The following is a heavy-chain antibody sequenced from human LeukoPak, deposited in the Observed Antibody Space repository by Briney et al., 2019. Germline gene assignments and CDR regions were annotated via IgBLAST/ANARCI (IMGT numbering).Heavy chain of an antibody. J-gene: IGHJ4*02. D-gene: IGHD3-3*01. V-gene: IGHV3-33*01. CDR1: GFTFSSYG. Sequence: GGSLRFYCAASGFTFSSYGMHWVRQAPGKGLEWVAVIWYDGGNKYYADSVKGRFTISRDNSKNTLYLQMNSLRAEDTAVYYCARASSYDFWSGYSLPRWGQGTLVIVSS. CDR2: IWYDGGNK. CDR3: ARASSYDFWSGYSLPR.